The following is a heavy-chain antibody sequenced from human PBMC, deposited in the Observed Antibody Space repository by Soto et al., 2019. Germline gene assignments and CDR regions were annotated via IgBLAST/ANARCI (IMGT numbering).Heavy chain of an antibody. V-gene: IGHV4-39*02. CDR2: VYYNGNT. J-gene: IGHJ4*02. CDR3: ARLSGSYNDRYFDY. Sequence: QLQLQESGPGLVKPSETLSLTCTVSGGSTSSSSYQWVWIRQPPGKGLEWIGNVYYNGNTYYNPSLKIRPTISVDTSTNHFSLKVKSVTAADTAVYYCARLSGSYNDRYFDYWGQGTLVTVSS. CDR1: GGSTSSSSYQ. D-gene: IGHD1-26*01.